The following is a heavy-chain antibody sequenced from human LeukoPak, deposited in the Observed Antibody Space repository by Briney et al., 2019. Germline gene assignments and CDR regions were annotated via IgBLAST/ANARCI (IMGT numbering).Heavy chain of an antibody. CDR3: TRAVLGQRFYSHKFDY. J-gene: IGHJ4*02. D-gene: IGHD2-21*01. Sequence: GGSLRLSCTTSGFTFGDYAMSWARQAPGKGLEWVGFIRSRAYGGTTQYAASVKGRFTFSRDDSKGIAYLQMDSLKTEDTAVYYCTRAVLGQRFYSHKFDYWGQGTLVTVSS. CDR2: IRSRAYGGTT. V-gene: IGHV3-49*04. CDR1: GFTFGDYA.